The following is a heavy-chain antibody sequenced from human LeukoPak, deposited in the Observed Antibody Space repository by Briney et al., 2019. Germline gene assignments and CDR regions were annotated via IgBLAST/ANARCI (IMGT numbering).Heavy chain of an antibody. D-gene: IGHD3-22*01. CDR3: AREESYYYDSSGYPNWFDP. CDR2: IIPILGIA. J-gene: IGHJ5*02. CDR1: GGTFSSYT. Sequence: GSSVKVSCKASGGTFSSYTISWVRQAPGQGLEWMGRIIPILGIANYAQKFQGRVTITTDESTSTAYMELSSLRSEDTAVYYCAREESYYYDSSGYPNWFDPWGQGTLVTVSS. V-gene: IGHV1-69*16.